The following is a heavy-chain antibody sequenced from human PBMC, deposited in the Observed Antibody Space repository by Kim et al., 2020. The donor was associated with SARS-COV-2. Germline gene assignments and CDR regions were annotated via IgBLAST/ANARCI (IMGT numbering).Heavy chain of an antibody. CDR3: AKEKDTAMVSGYYYYYGMDV. D-gene: IGHD5-18*01. J-gene: IGHJ6*02. CDR1: GFTFSSYG. CDR2: ISYDGSNK. V-gene: IGHV3-30*18. Sequence: GGSLRLSCAASGFTFSSYGMHWVRQAPGKGLEWVAVISYDGSNKYYADSVKGRFTISRDNSKNTLYLQMNSLRAEDTAVYYCAKEKDTAMVSGYYYYYGMDVWGQGTTVTVSS.